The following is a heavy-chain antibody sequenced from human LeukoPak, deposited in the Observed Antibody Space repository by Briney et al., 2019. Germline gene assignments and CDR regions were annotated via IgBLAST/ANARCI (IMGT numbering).Heavy chain of an antibody. CDR3: AREDATPYYYYGMDV. CDR2: IYPGDSDT. Sequence: GESLKISCKGSGYSFTSYWIGWVRQMPGKGLEWMGIIYPGDSDTRYSPFFQGQVTISADKSISTAYLQWSSLKASDTAMYYCAREDATPYYYYGMDVWGQGTTVTVSS. V-gene: IGHV5-51*01. CDR1: GYSFTSYW. J-gene: IGHJ6*02. D-gene: IGHD2-15*01.